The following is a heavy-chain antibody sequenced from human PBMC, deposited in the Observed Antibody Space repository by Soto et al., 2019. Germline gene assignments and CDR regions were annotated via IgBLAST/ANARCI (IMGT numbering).Heavy chain of an antibody. CDR3: AKGHSPDY. CDR2: ISYDGSNK. CDR1: GFTFSSYG. Sequence: QVQLVESGGGVVQPGRSLRLSCAASGFTFSSYGMHWVRQAPGKGLEWVAVISYDGSNKYYADSVKGRFTISRDNSKNTLYLQMTSLRAEDTAVYYCAKGHSPDYWGQGTLVTVSS. J-gene: IGHJ4*02. V-gene: IGHV3-30*18.